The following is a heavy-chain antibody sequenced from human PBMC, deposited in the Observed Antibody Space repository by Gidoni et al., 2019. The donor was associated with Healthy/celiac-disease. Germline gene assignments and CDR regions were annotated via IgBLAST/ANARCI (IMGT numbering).Heavy chain of an antibody. CDR2: ISYDGSNK. J-gene: IGHJ1*01. CDR3: ARDYSSDTERD. Sequence: QVQLVESGGGVVQPGRSLRLSCAASGCTFSSYAMHWVRQAPGKGLEWVAVISYDGSNKYYADSVKGRFTISRDNSKNTLYLQMNSLRAEDTAVYYCARDYSSDTERDWGQGTLVTVSS. V-gene: IGHV3-30-3*01. D-gene: IGHD1-26*01. CDR1: GCTFSSYA.